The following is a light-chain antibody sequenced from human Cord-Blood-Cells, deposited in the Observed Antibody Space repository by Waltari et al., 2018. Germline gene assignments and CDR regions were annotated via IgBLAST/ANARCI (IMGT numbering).Light chain of an antibody. CDR2: DVS. CDR1: RSDVGGYNS. CDR3: SSYTSSSTLV. V-gene: IGLV2-14*01. Sequence: QSALTQPASVSGSPGQSITISCTGTRSDVGGYNSVSWYQQHPGKAPKLMIYDVSKRPSGVSNRFSGSKSGNTASLTISGLQAEDEADYYCSSYTSSSTLVFGGGTKLTVL. J-gene: IGLJ2*01.